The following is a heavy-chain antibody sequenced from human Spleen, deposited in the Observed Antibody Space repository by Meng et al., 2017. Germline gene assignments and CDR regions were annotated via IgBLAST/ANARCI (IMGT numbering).Heavy chain of an antibody. J-gene: IGHJ4*02. D-gene: IGHD3-16*02. V-gene: IGHV3-30*04. CDR1: GFTFSSYA. CDR2: ISYDGSNK. Sequence: GGSLRLSCAASGFTFSSYAMHWVRQAPGKGLEWVAVISYDGSNKYYADSVKGRFTISRDNSKNTLFLQMNSLRAEDTAVYYCARDWGSDQVDYWGQGTLVTVSS. CDR3: ARDWGSDQVDY.